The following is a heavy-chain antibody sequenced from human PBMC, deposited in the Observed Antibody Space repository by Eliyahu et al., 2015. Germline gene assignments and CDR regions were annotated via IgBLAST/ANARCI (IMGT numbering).Heavy chain of an antibody. V-gene: IGHV3-30*18. CDR1: GFTFSSYG. Sequence: QVQLEESGGAVVQPGRSLXXSCXASGFTFSSYGMHWVRQAPGKGLEWVAVISHDGSEKYYADSVKGRFTISRDNSKNTLYLQMDSLKTEDTAVYFCAKDWLVTTFMDYWGQGTLVTVSS. D-gene: IGHD4-17*01. J-gene: IGHJ4*02. CDR2: ISHDGSEK. CDR3: AKDWLVTTFMDY.